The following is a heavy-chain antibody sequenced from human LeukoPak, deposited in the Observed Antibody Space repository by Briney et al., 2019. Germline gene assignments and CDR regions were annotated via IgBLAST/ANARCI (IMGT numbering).Heavy chain of an antibody. CDR1: GGSFSGYY. J-gene: IGHJ4*02. V-gene: IGHV4-34*01. Sequence: SETLSLTXAVYGGSFSGYYWSWIRQPPGKGLEWIGEINYSGSTNYNPSLKSRVTISVDTSKNQFSLKLSSVTAADTAVYYCARGPLYYDILTGYYTTTIEGWFGYWGQGTLVTVSS. CDR3: ARGPLYYDILTGYYTTTIEGWFGY. D-gene: IGHD3-9*01. CDR2: INYSGST.